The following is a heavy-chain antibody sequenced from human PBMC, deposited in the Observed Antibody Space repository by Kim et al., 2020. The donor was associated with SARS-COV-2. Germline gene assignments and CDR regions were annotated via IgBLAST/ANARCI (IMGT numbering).Heavy chain of an antibody. J-gene: IGHJ4*02. CDR3: AREGHRQWQVQGLDY. CDR2: IWYDGSNK. V-gene: IGHV3-33*01. CDR1: GFTFSSYG. Sequence: GGSLRLSCAASGFTFSSYGMHWVRQAPGKGLEWVAVIWYDGSNKYYADSVKGRFTISRDNSKNTLYLQMNSLRAEDTAVYYCAREGHRQWQVQGLDYWGQGTLVTVSS. D-gene: IGHD6-19*01.